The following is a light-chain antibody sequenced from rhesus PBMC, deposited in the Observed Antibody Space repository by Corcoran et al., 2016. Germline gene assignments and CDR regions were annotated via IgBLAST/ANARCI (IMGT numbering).Light chain of an antibody. V-gene: IGKV1-37*01. CDR3: QQYNSDPLT. CDR1: QGISSY. CDR2: YAT. J-gene: IGKJ4*01. Sequence: DIQMTQSPSSLSVSVGDRVTITCRASQGISSYSAWYQQKPGKAPKPLIYYATNLESGVPSRFSGSGSGTEFTLTISSMQPEDFATYYYQQYNSDPLTFGEVTKVEIK.